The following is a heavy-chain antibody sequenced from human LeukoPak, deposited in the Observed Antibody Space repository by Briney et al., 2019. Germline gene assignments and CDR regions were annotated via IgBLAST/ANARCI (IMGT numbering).Heavy chain of an antibody. V-gene: IGHV1-69*04. D-gene: IGHD6-19*01. J-gene: IGHJ4*02. Sequence: SVKVSCKASGGTFSSYAISWVRQAPGQGLEWMGRIIPILGIANYAQKLQGRVTMTTDTSTSTAYMELRSLRSDDTAVYYCARGSIAVAGVDYWGQGTLVTVSS. CDR1: GGTFSSYA. CDR2: IIPILGIA. CDR3: ARGSIAVAGVDY.